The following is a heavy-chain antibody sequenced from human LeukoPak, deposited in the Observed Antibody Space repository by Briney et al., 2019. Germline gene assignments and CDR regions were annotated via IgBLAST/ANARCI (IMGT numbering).Heavy chain of an antibody. Sequence: HPGGSLRLSCAAFGFTFSSYAISWVRQAPGKGLEWVSGISGSGDRTNYADSVKGRFTISRDNSRNTLYLQMNSLRVEDTAVYYCAKDSSGGSWRGYHDYWGQGTLVTVSS. CDR3: AKDSSGGSWRGYHDY. D-gene: IGHD2-15*01. CDR1: GFTFSSYA. J-gene: IGHJ4*02. V-gene: IGHV3-23*01. CDR2: ISGSGDRT.